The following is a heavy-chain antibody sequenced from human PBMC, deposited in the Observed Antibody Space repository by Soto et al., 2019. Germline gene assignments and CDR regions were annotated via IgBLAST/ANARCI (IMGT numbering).Heavy chain of an antibody. V-gene: IGHV3-49*04. J-gene: IGHJ4*02. CDR1: VFTFSSYG. CDR2: IRSKAYGGTT. D-gene: IGHD3-10*01. Sequence: GGSLRLSGVASVFTFSSYGMHWVRQAPGKGLEWVGFIRSKAYGGTTEYAASVKGRFTISRDDSKSIAYLQMNSLKTEDTAVYYCTRLRDGDYFDYWGQGTLVSVSS. CDR3: TRLRDGDYFDY.